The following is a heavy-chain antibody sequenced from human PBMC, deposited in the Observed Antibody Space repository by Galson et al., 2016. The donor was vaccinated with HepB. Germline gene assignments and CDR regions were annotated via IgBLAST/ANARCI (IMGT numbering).Heavy chain of an antibody. V-gene: IGHV4-31*03. Sequence: TLSLTCSVSGVSITRDANFWSWIRQLPGKGLEWIGYIFQSGRTSYNPSLKGRVAMSIDTSKNQFYLEVNSVTAADTAVYSCARDGVDYGDYLFDLWGPGTLVTVST. CDR1: GVSITRDANF. CDR3: ARDGVDYGDYLFDL. J-gene: IGHJ4*02. D-gene: IGHD4-17*01. CDR2: IFQSGRT.